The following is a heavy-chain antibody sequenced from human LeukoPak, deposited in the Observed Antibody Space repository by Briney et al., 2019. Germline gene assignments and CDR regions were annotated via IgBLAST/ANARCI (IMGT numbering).Heavy chain of an antibody. V-gene: IGHV3-21*01. Sequence: GGSLGLSCAASGFTSSSYSMNWVRQAPGKGLEWVSSISSSSSYIYYADSVKGRFTISRDNAKNSLYLQMNSLRAEDTAVYYCARDSGYSYGYDYYYYGMDVWGQGTTVTVSS. J-gene: IGHJ6*02. CDR2: ISSSSSYI. CDR3: ARDSGYSYGYDYYYYGMDV. D-gene: IGHD5-18*01. CDR1: GFTSSSYS.